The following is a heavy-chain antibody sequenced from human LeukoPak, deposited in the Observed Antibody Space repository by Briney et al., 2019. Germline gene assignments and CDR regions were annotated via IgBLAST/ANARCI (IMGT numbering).Heavy chain of an antibody. J-gene: IGHJ4*02. D-gene: IGHD6-13*01. V-gene: IGHV4-39*01. CDR2: IYCSGST. CDR3: ARGIAAAGPGFHY. Sequence: SETLSLTCTVSGGSISSSSYCWGWIRQSRGKGLEWSGSIYCSGSTYYNPSLKSRVTISVDTSKHRFSLKLTSVTAADTAVYYCARGIAAAGPGFHYWGQGTLVTVSS. CDR1: GGSISSSSYC.